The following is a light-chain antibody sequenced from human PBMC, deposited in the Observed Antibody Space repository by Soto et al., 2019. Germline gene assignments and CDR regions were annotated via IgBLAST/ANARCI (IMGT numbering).Light chain of an antibody. J-gene: IGKJ1*01. CDR3: QQYATSPGT. V-gene: IGKV3-20*01. CDR1: QSISSTH. Sequence: EIVLTQSPDTLSLSPGERATHSCRASQSISSTHLVWYQQKPGQAPSLLIFGASSRATGIPDRFSGSGSGTDFTLTIIGLEPEDFAVYYCQQYATSPGTFGQGTKVAIK. CDR2: GAS.